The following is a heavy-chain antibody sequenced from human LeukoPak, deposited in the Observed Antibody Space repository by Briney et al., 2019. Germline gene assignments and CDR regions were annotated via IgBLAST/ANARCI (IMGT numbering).Heavy chain of an antibody. D-gene: IGHD2-2*01. Sequence: SVKVSCKASGGTFSSYAISWVRQAPGQGLEWMGGIIPIFGTANYAQKLQGRVTMTTDTSTSTAYMELRSLRSDDTAVYYCARDTASRIVVVPRSDYWGQGTLVTVSS. V-gene: IGHV1-69*05. CDR2: IIPIFGTA. J-gene: IGHJ4*02. CDR1: GGTFSSYA. CDR3: ARDTASRIVVVPRSDY.